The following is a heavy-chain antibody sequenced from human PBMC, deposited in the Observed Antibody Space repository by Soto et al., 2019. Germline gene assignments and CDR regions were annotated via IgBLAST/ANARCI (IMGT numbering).Heavy chain of an antibody. CDR3: ARDYSNYEPDNGYFDL. Sequence: QVQLQESGPGLVKPSQTLSLTCTVSGGSISSGGYYWSWIRQHPGKGLEWIGYIYYSGSTYYNPSLKSRVTISVDTSKNQFSLKLSSVAAADTAVYYCARDYSNYEPDNGYFDLWGRGTLVTVSS. J-gene: IGHJ2*01. D-gene: IGHD4-4*01. V-gene: IGHV4-31*03. CDR1: GGSISSGGYY. CDR2: IYYSGST.